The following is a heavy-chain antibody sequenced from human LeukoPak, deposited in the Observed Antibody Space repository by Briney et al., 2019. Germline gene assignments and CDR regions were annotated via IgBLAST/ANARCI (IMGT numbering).Heavy chain of an antibody. CDR2: TFYRSKWYY. CDR3: AREASDLRYSSSWHYYYYYGMDV. CDR1: GDSVSSNDAA. D-gene: IGHD6-13*01. J-gene: IGHJ6*02. Sequence: SQTLSLTCAISGDSVSSNDAAWNWIRQSPSRGLEWLGRTFYRSKWYYDSAVSVKSRITINPDTSKNQFSLQLNSVTPEDTAVYYCAREASDLRYSSSWHYYYYYGMDVWGQGTTVTVSS. V-gene: IGHV6-1*01.